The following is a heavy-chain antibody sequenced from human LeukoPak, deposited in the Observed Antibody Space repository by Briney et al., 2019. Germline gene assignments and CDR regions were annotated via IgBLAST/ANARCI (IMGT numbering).Heavy chain of an antibody. J-gene: IGHJ4*02. Sequence: ASVKVSCKASGYTFTSYDINWVRQATGQGLEWMGWMNPNSGNTGYAQKFQGRVTITRHTSINTAYMELSSLRSEDTAVYYCARGSEPHYYDSSTLDFWGQGTLVTVSS. D-gene: IGHD3-22*01. CDR1: GYTFTSYD. CDR3: ARGSEPHYYDSSTLDF. CDR2: MNPNSGNT. V-gene: IGHV1-8*03.